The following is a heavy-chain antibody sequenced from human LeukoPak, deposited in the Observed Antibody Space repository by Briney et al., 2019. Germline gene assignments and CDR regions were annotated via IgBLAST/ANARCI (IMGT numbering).Heavy chain of an antibody. CDR2: ISYDGSNK. D-gene: IGHD5-18*01. Sequence: GGSLRLSCAASGFTFSSYGMHWVRQAPGKGLEWVAVISYDGSNKYYADSVKGRFTISRDNSKNTLYLQMNSLRAEDTAVYYCAKANIQLWPYYYYYMDVWDKGTTVTVSS. V-gene: IGHV3-30*18. J-gene: IGHJ6*03. CDR1: GFTFSSYG. CDR3: AKANIQLWPYYYYYMDV.